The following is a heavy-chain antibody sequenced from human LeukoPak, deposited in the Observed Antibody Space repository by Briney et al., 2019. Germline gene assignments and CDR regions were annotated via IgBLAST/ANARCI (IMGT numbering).Heavy chain of an antibody. CDR3: ASVFSSGAFDI. Sequence: SETLSLTCTVSGGSISSGSYYWSWIRQPAGRGLEWIGRIYTSGSTNYNPSLKSRVTISVDTSKNQFSLKLSSVTAADTAVYYCASVFSSGAFDIWGQGTMVTVSS. D-gene: IGHD6-6*01. CDR2: IYTSGST. CDR1: GGSISSGSYY. J-gene: IGHJ3*02. V-gene: IGHV4-61*02.